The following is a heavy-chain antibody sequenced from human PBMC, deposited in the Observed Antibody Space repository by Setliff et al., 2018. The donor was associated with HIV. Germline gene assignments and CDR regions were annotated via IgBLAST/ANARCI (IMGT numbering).Heavy chain of an antibody. J-gene: IGHJ4*02. CDR1: GFSISSRYY. V-gene: IGHV4-38-2*01. Sequence: ASETLSLTCDVSGFSISSRYYWGWIRQSPGKGLEWVGSIYHSGTTYYNPSLKSRVNISVDTSKNQFSLKLSSVTPADTAVYYCARRVVITTGSYYFDYWGQGTLVTVSS. CDR2: IYHSGTT. CDR3: ARRVVITTGSYYFDY. D-gene: IGHD3-22*01.